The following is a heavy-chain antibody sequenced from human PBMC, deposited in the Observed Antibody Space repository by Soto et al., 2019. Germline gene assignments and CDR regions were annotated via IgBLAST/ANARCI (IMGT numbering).Heavy chain of an antibody. D-gene: IGHD1-26*01. V-gene: IGHV4-4*07. CDR1: GGSISSYY. CDR2: IYTSGST. J-gene: IGHJ4*02. CDR3: ARVTIPVGSFDY. Sequence: SETLSLTCTVSGGSISSYYWIWIRQPAGKGLEWIGRIYTSGSTNYNPSLKSRVTMSVDTSKNQFSLKLSSVTAADTAVYYCARVTIPVGSFDYWGQGTLVTVSS.